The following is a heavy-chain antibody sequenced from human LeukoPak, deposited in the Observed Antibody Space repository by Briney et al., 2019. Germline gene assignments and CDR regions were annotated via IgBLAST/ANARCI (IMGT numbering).Heavy chain of an antibody. J-gene: IGHJ4*02. V-gene: IGHV1-2*02. Sequence: GASVKVSCKASGYTFTGYYMHWVRQAHGQGLEWMGWINPNSGGTNYAQKFQGRVTMTRDTSISTAYMELSRLRSDDTAVYYCARSSSGGATTAFDYWGQGTLVTVSS. CDR1: GYTFTGYY. D-gene: IGHD1-1*01. CDR2: INPNSGGT. CDR3: ARSSSGGATTAFDY.